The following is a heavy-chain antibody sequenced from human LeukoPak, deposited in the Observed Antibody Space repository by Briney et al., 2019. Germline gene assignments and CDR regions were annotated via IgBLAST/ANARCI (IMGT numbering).Heavy chain of an antibody. V-gene: IGHV4-4*07. CDR1: GGSITGYF. D-gene: IGHD3-10*01. J-gene: IGHJ4*02. Sequence: SETLSLTCTVYGGSITGYFWSWIRQPAGKGLEWIGRIHDNGDSNHNLSLKSRVTIALDPSGNQVSPELASVTAADTAVYYGARVTYNGDQHFDYWGQGNLVTVS. CDR2: IHDNGDS. CDR3: ARVTYNGDQHFDY.